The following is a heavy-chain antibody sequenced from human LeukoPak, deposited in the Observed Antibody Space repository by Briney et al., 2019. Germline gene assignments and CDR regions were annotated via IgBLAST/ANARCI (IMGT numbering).Heavy chain of an antibody. CDR3: ARAKSGYSYGHYYYYYGMDV. CDR2: INHSGST. Sequence: SETLSLTCAVYGGCFSGYYWSWIRQPPGKGLEWIGEINHSGSTNYNPSLKSRVTISVDTSKNQFSLKLSSVTAADTAVYYCARAKSGYSYGHYYYYYGMDVWGQGTTVTVSS. J-gene: IGHJ6*02. D-gene: IGHD5-18*01. CDR1: GGCFSGYY. V-gene: IGHV4-34*01.